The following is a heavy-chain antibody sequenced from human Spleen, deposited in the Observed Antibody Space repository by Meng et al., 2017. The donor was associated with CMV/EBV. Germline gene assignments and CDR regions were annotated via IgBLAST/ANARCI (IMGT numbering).Heavy chain of an antibody. V-gene: IGHV1-2*02. J-gene: IGHJ4*02. Sequence: ASVKVSCKASGYTFTGYYMHWVRQAPGQGLEWMGWINPNSGGTDYAQRFQGRVTMTRDTSISTAYMELGRQRSDVTAVYYCSREPKRYGYGHEDYWGQGTLVTVSS. D-gene: IGHD5-18*01. CDR1: GYTFTGYY. CDR3: SREPKRYGYGHEDY. CDR2: INPNSGGT.